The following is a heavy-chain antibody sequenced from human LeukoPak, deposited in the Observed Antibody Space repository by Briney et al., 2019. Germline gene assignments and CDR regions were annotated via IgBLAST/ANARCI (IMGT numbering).Heavy chain of an antibody. CDR1: GFTFSSYS. J-gene: IGHJ6*02. D-gene: IGHD3-22*01. V-gene: IGHV3-21*01. CDR3: ARYYDSSGYYPDYYYGMDV. Sequence: GGSLRLSCAASGFTFSSYSMIWVRQAPGKGLEWVSSISSSSSYIYYADSVKGRFTISRDNAKNSLYLQMNSLRAEDTAVYYCARYYDSSGYYPDYYYGMDVWGQGTTVTVSS. CDR2: ISSSSSYI.